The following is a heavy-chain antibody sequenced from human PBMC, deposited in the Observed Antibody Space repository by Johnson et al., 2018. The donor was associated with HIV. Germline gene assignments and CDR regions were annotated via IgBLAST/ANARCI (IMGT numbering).Heavy chain of an antibody. CDR1: GFTFSSYA. Sequence: QVQLVESGGGVVQPGRSLRLSCAASGFTFSSYAMHWVRQAPGKGLEWVAVISYDGSSKYYAESLKGRFTISRDNSKNTLYLQMGSLRAEDMAVYYCARPRTTVTQVDAFDIWGQGTMVTVSS. J-gene: IGHJ3*02. V-gene: IGHV3-30*14. CDR3: ARPRTTVTQVDAFDI. D-gene: IGHD4-17*01. CDR2: ISYDGSSK.